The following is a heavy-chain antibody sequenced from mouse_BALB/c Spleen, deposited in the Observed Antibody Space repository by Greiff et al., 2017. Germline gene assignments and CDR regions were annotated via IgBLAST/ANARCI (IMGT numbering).Heavy chain of an antibody. V-gene: IGHV1-69*01. CDR1: GYTFTDYW. J-gene: IGHJ4*01. D-gene: IGHD2-4*01. CDR2: IDTSDSYT. CDR3: ARRGLRRDAMDY. Sequence: QVQLQQPGAELVMPGASVKMSCKASGYTFTDYWMHWVKQRPGQGLEWIGAIDTSDSYTSYNQKFKGKATLTVDESSSTAYMQLSSLTSEDSAVYYCARRGLRRDAMDYWGQGTSVTVSS.